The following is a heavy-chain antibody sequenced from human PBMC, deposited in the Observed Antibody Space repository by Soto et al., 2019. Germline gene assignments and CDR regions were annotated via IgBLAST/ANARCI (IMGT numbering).Heavy chain of an antibody. D-gene: IGHD3-9*01. V-gene: IGHV2-70*01. CDR2: IDWDDDK. CDR3: ARTRYYYDILTGYYGFDY. Sequence: ESGPTLVNPTQTLTLTCTFSGFSLSTSGMCVSWIRQPPGKALEWLALIDWDDDKYYSTSLKTRLTISKDTSKNQVVLTMTNMDPVDTATYYCARTRYYYDILTGYYGFDYWGQGTLVTVPQ. J-gene: IGHJ4*02. CDR1: GFSLSTSGMC.